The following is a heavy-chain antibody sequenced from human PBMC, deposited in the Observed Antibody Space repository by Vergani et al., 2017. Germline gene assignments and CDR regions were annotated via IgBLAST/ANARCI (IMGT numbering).Heavy chain of an antibody. J-gene: IGHJ4*02. V-gene: IGHV3-30*01. D-gene: IGHD3-16*01. Sequence: QVQLVESGGGVVQPGRSLRLSCAASGFTFSSYALHWVRQAPGKGLEWVAVISYDGSNKYYGDSVKGRFTISRDNSKKTLYLRMNSLRAEDTAVYYCARDIVNDYVWGSSDYWGQGTLVTVSS. CDR2: ISYDGSNK. CDR1: GFTFSSYA. CDR3: ARDIVNDYVWGSSDY.